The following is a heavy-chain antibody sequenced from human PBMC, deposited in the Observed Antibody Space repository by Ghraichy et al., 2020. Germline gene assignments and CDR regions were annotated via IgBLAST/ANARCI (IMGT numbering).Heavy chain of an antibody. CDR2: IYTGGST. Sequence: SETLSLTCTVSGGSINSDNYYWSWIRQPAGKGLEWIGNIYTGGSTNYNPSLKSRVTISIDTSKKQFSLRLRSVTAADTAVFYCARGRYSSGWSPHYYFDYWGPGTLVSVSS. V-gene: IGHV4-61*09. D-gene: IGHD6-19*01. CDR3: ARGRYSSGWSPHYYFDY. J-gene: IGHJ4*02. CDR1: GGSINSDNYY.